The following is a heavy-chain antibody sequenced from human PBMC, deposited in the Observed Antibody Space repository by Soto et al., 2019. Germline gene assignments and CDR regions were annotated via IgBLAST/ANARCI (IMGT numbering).Heavy chain of an antibody. CDR1: GGSISSGGYY. Sequence: SETLSLTCTVSGGSISSGGYYWSWIRQHPGKGLEWIGYIYYSGSTYYNPSLKSRVTISVDTSKNQFSLKLSSVTAADTAVYYCARGIAAYYFDYWGQGTLVTVSS. J-gene: IGHJ4*02. CDR2: IYYSGST. D-gene: IGHD6-13*01. CDR3: ARGIAAYYFDY. V-gene: IGHV4-31*03.